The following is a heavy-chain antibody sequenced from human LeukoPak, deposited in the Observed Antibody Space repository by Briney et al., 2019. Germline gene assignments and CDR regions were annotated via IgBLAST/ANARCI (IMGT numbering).Heavy chain of an antibody. Sequence: SETLSLTCTVSGDSISSTSYYWGWIRQPPGKRLEWIGIIYYSGTTYYNPSLKSRVTISVDTSNNQFSLKLNSVTAADTAVYYCAIYSTSSGWFDPWGQGTLVTVSS. CDR2: IYYSGTT. D-gene: IGHD6-6*01. CDR1: GDSISSTSYY. V-gene: IGHV4-39*01. CDR3: AIYSTSSGWFDP. J-gene: IGHJ5*02.